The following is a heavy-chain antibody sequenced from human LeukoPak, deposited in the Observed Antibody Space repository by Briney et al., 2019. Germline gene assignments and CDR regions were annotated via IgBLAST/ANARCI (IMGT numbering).Heavy chain of an antibody. CDR1: GFTFSTYV. CDR3: ARGVDYGFDC. CDR2: ISVGAEYI. V-gene: IGHV3-21*01. Sequence: GGSLRLSCAASGFTFSTYVMNWFRQAPGKGLEWVSTISVGAEYIFYADSVKGRFTISRDNADNSLSLQMNSLRAEDTAVYYCARGVDYGFDCWGQGTLVTVSS. D-gene: IGHD3-16*01. J-gene: IGHJ4*02.